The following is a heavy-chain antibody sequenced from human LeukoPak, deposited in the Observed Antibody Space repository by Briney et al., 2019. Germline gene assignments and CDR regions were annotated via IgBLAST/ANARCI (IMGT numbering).Heavy chain of an antibody. V-gene: IGHV3-30*02. D-gene: IGHD3-10*01. CDR2: IRFDGTNK. J-gene: IGHJ4*02. CDR3: AKDREITMVRGAIGYFDY. Sequence: SGGSLRLSCAASGFTFSDYGMHWVRQAPGKGLDWVTFIRFDGTNKFDADSVKGRFTVSRDNSKTTLYLQMNSLRAEDTAVYYCAKDREITMVRGAIGYFDYWGQGTLVTVSS. CDR1: GFTFSDYG.